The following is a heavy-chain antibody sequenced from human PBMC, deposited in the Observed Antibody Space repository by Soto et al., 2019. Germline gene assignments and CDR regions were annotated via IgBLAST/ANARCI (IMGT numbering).Heavy chain of an antibody. CDR2: ISAYNGNT. D-gene: IGHD3-16*01. CDR3: ARGGTPIAY. Sequence: QVQLVQSGAEVKKPGASVEVSCKASAYTFTNFGITWVRQAPGQGLEWMGWISAYNGNTNYAQKFQGRVTMTTDTSTSTAYMGVRSLGFDDTAVYYCARGGTPIAYWGQGTRVTVSS. J-gene: IGHJ4*02. V-gene: IGHV1-18*01. CDR1: AYTFTNFG.